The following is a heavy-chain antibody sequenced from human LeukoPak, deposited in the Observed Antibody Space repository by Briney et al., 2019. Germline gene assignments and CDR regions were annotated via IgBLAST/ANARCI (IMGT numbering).Heavy chain of an antibody. CDR1: GGSISSSNW. V-gene: IGHV4-4*02. D-gene: IGHD2-21*02. CDR2: IYHSGST. Sequence: PSETLSLTCTVSGGSISSSNWWSWVRQPPGKGLEWIGEIYHSGSTNYNPSLKSRVTISVDKSKNQFSLKLSSVTAADTAIYYCASHALVVVTRYFQHWGQGTLVTVSS. CDR3: ASHALVVVTRYFQH. J-gene: IGHJ1*01.